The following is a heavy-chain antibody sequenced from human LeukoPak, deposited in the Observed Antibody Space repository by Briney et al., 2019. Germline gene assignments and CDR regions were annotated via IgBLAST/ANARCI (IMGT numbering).Heavy chain of an antibody. CDR1: GGSISSSSYY. CDR2: IYYSGST. V-gene: IGHV4-39*01. CDR3: ARRVTIFGVDRAYYYMDV. Sequence: SETLSLTCTVSGGSISSSSYYWGWIRQPPGAGREWIVSIYYSGSTYYNPSLKSRVTISVDTSKNQFSLKLSSVTAADTAVYYCARRVTIFGVDRAYYYMDVWGKGTTVTVSS. D-gene: IGHD3-3*01. J-gene: IGHJ6*03.